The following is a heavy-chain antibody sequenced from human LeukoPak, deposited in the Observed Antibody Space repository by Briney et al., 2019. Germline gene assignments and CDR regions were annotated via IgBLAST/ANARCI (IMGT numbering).Heavy chain of an antibody. CDR2: IYPGDSDT. J-gene: IGHJ3*02. CDR1: GYSFTSYW. V-gene: IGHV5-51*01. CDR3: ARPGAARLEYDAFDI. Sequence: GESLKISCQGSGYSFTSYWIGWVRQMPGKGLEGMGIIYPGDSDTSYSPSFQGQVTISADKSISTAYLQWSSLKASDTAMYYCARPGAARLEYDAFDIWGQGTMVTVSS. D-gene: IGHD6-6*01.